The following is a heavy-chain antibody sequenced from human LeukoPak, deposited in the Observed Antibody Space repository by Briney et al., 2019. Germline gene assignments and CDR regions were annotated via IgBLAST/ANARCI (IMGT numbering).Heavy chain of an antibody. CDR1: GFTFSSYW. J-gene: IGHJ4*02. V-gene: IGHV3-74*01. CDR3: VRRALYMYYFDY. D-gene: IGHD3-10*01. CDR2: NSDGSTT. Sequence: GGSLRLSCAASGFTFSSYWMHWVRQAPGEGLVWVSRNSDGSTTNYADSVKGRFTISRDNAKNTLSLQMISLRVEDTAVYYCVRRALYMYYFDYWGQGTLVTVSS.